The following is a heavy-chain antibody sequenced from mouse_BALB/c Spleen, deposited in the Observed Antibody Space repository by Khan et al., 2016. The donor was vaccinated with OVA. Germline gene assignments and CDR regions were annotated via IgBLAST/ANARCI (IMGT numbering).Heavy chain of an antibody. CDR2: ISYSGNT. D-gene: IGHD1-3*01. J-gene: IGHJ2*02. V-gene: IGHV3-2*02. CDR3: ARVYWGDFDY. Sequence: EVKLLESGPGLVKPSQSLSLTCTVTGYSITSDYAWNWLRQLPGNKLEWMGFISYSGNTKYNPSLKSRFSITRNTSNNKFFLQLNSVTTEDTATYYCARVYWGDFDYRGQGTSLKGSS. CDR1: GYSITSDYA.